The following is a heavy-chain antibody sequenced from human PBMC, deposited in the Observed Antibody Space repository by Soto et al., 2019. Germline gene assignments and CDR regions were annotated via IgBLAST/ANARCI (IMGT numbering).Heavy chain of an antibody. J-gene: IGHJ4*02. CDR3: AKDKPAAGSQWLVPI. Sequence: GGSLRLSCAASGFTFSSCAMSWVRQAPGMGLQWVSAISDSGGATYYADSVRGRFTISRDNSKNTLYLQLSSLGAEDTAVYYCAKDKPAAGSQWLVPIWGRATVVTVSS. D-gene: IGHD6-19*01. CDR1: GFTFSSCA. CDR2: ISDSGGAT. V-gene: IGHV3-23*01.